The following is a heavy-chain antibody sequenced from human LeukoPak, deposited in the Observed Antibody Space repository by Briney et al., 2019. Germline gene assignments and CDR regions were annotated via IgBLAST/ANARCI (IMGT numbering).Heavy chain of an antibody. Sequence: GGSLRLSCEASGFTFSGYWMHWVRQAPGKGLVWVSRIKSDGKTNYADSVKGRFTISRDNAKNTVSLQMDSLRAEDTGVYYCAGAPSEVGGYYPEYFRHWGQGTLVTVSS. V-gene: IGHV3-74*01. D-gene: IGHD3-22*01. CDR1: GFTFSGYW. CDR3: AGAPSEVGGYYPEYFRH. J-gene: IGHJ1*01. CDR2: IKSDGKT.